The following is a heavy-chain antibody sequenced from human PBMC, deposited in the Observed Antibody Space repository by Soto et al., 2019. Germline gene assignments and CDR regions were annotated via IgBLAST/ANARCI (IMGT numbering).Heavy chain of an antibody. J-gene: IGHJ4*02. Sequence: ASVKVSCKASGYTFTSYGISWVRPAPGQGLEWMGWISAYNGNTNYAQKLQGRVTMTTDTSTSTAYMDVRSLRSDDTAGYFCARARVLYCGGDCYSGGDYWGQGTLVTVSS. V-gene: IGHV1-18*01. CDR3: ARARVLYCGGDCYSGGDY. CDR1: GYTFTSYG. D-gene: IGHD2-21*02. CDR2: ISAYNGNT.